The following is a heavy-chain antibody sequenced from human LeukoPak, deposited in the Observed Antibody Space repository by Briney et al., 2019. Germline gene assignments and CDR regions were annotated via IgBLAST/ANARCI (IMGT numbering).Heavy chain of an antibody. CDR3: ARVGLRGVIILWFDP. D-gene: IGHD3-10*01. V-gene: IGHV4-59*01. Sequence: SETLSLTCTVSGGSISSYYWSWIRQPPGKGLEWIGYIYYSGSTNYNPSLKSRVTISVDTSKNQFSLKLSSVTAADTAVYYCARVGLRGVIILWFDPWGQGTLVTVPS. J-gene: IGHJ5*02. CDR2: IYYSGST. CDR1: GGSISSYY.